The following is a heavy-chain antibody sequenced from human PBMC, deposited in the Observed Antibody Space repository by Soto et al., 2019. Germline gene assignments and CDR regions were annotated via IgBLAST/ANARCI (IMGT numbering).Heavy chain of an antibody. Sequence: SETLSLTCAVYGGSFSGYYWSWIRQPPGKGLEWIGEINHSGSTNYNPSLKSRVTISVDTSKNQFSLKLSSVTAADTAVYYCASGDPRLYYYYGMDVWGQGTTVTVSS. CDR2: INHSGST. J-gene: IGHJ6*02. CDR1: GGSFSGYY. CDR3: ASGDPRLYYYYGMDV. V-gene: IGHV4-34*01.